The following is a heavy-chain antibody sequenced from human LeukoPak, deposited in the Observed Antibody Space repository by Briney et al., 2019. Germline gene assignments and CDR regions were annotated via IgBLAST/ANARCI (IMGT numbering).Heavy chain of an antibody. CDR3: ARDYYYGSGRPSDNYYYYYGMDV. CDR1: GFTFSSYS. D-gene: IGHD3-10*01. Sequence: GGSLRLSCAVSGFTFSSYSMIWVRQAPGKGMEWVSSISSSSSYIYYADSVKGRFTISRDNAKNSLYLQMNSLRAEDTAVYYCARDYYYGSGRPSDNYYYYYGMDVWGKGTTVTVSS. V-gene: IGHV3-21*01. J-gene: IGHJ6*04. CDR2: ISSSSSYI.